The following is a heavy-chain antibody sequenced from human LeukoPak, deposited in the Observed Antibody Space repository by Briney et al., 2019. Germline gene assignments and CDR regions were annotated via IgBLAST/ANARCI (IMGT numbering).Heavy chain of an antibody. CDR2: INPNSGGT. D-gene: IGHD3-16*01. J-gene: IGHJ4*02. V-gene: IGHV1-2*02. Sequence: ASVKVSCKASGYSFTGYYMHWVRQARGQGLEWMGWINPNSGGTNYAQKFQGRVTMTRDTSISTAYMELSRLRSDDTAVYYCARDRSLGPRLRPLEYYFDYWGQGTLVTVSS. CDR3: ARDRSLGPRLRPLEYYFDY. CDR1: GYSFTGYY.